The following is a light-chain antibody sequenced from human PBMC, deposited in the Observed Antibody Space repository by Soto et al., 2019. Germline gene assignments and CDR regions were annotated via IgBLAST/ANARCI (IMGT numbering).Light chain of an antibody. Sequence: DIQMTQSPSSLSASVGDRVTITCQASQDISNYLNWYQQKPGKAPKLLIYDASNLETGVPSRFSGSGSGTDFTFTISSLQPEDFASYYCQQSYSTPYSFGQGTKLDIK. V-gene: IGKV1-33*01. J-gene: IGKJ2*03. CDR1: QDISNY. CDR2: DAS. CDR3: QQSYSTPYS.